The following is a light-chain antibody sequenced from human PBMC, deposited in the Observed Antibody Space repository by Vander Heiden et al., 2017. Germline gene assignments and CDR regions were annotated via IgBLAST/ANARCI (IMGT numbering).Light chain of an antibody. CDR1: SSDVGGYNF. Sequence: QSALTQPPSASGSPGQSATISCTGTSSDVGGYNFVSWYQQHPGKAPKVMIYEVSKRPSGVPDRFSGSKYGNTASLTVSGLQAEDEADYYCGSYGGSNIFYVFGTGTKVTVL. V-gene: IGLV2-8*01. CDR3: GSYGGSNIFYV. CDR2: EVS. J-gene: IGLJ1*01.